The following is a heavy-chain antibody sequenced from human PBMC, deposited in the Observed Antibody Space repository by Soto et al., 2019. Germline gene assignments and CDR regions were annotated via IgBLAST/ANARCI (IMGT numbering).Heavy chain of an antibody. D-gene: IGHD3-10*01. CDR1: GGSISSYY. CDR3: ARERWFGELSNWYFDL. J-gene: IGHJ2*01. V-gene: IGHV4-59*01. Sequence: QVQLQESGPGLVKPSETLSLTCTVSGGSISSYYWSWIRQPPGKGLEWIGYIYYSGSTNYNPSLKSRVTISVDTSKNQFSLKLSSVTAADTAVYYCARERWFGELSNWYFDLWGRGTLVTVSS. CDR2: IYYSGST.